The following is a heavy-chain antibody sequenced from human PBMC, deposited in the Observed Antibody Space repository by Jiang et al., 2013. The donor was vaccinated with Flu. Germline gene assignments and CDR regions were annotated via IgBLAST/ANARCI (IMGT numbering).Heavy chain of an antibody. CDR1: GFSLSNARMG. CDR3: ARIADCSSTSCYRLFDY. Sequence: KPTQTLTLTCTVSGFSLSNARMGVSWIRQPPGKALEWLAHIFSNDEKSYSTSLKSRLTISKDTSKSQVVLTMTNMDPVDTATYYCARIADCSSTSCYRLFDYWGQGTLVTVSS. CDR2: IFSNDEK. V-gene: IGHV2-26*01. D-gene: IGHD2-2*01. J-gene: IGHJ4*02.